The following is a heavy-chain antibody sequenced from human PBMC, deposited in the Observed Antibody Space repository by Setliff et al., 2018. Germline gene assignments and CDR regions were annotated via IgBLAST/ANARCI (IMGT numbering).Heavy chain of an antibody. CDR2: VSGYNGDT. V-gene: IGHV1-18*01. J-gene: IGHJ4*02. CDR1: GYIFNTFG. Sequence: ASVKVSCKASGYIFNTFGINWMRRAPGQGLEWMGWVSGYNGDTKYAQKFQGRVTMTTDTSRSTAYMELRSLRSDDTAVYYCAITEVHLSGDRPFDYWGQGTLVTVSS. CDR3: AITEVHLSGDRPFDY. D-gene: IGHD7-27*01.